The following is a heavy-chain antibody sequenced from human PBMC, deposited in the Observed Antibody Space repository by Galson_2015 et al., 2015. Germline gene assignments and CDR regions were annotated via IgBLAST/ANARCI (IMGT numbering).Heavy chain of an antibody. V-gene: IGHV3-48*03. CDR2: ISSSGSTI. CDR3: ASAGPMVRGVMGPFDY. J-gene: IGHJ4*02. Sequence: SLRLSCAASGFTFSSYEMNWVRQAPGKGLEWVSYISSSGSTIYYADSVKGRFTISRDNANNSLYLQMNSLRAEDTAVYYCASAGPMVRGVMGPFDYWGQGTLVTVSS. CDR1: GFTFSSYE. D-gene: IGHD3-10*01.